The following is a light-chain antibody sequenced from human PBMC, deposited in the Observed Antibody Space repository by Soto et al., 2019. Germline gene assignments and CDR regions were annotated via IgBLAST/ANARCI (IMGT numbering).Light chain of an antibody. J-gene: IGKJ2*01. CDR2: KAS. CDR1: QSISPW. Sequence: DIQMTQSPSTLSASVGDRVTITCRASQSISPWLAWYQQKPGKAPKILIYKASSLESGVPSRFSGSDSGTEFTLTISGLQPDDFATYYCQQYKTYSRTFGQGTKLEIK. V-gene: IGKV1-5*03. CDR3: QQYKTYSRT.